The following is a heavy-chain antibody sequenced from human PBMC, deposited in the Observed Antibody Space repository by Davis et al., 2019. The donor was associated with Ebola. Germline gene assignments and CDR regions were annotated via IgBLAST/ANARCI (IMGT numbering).Heavy chain of an antibody. CDR3: ALLNLVAGGFDY. J-gene: IGHJ4*02. CDR2: ISGSGGST. Sequence: GESLKISCTASVITFSSYAMTWVRQAPGKGLEWVSAISGSGGSTYYADSVKGRFTISRDNSKNTLYLQMNSLRAEDTAVYYCALLNLVAGGFDYWGQGTLVTVSS. V-gene: IGHV3-23*01. D-gene: IGHD6-19*01. CDR1: VITFSSYA.